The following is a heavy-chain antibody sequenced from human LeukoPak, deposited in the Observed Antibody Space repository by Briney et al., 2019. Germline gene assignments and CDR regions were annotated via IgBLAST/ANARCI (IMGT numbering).Heavy chain of an antibody. CDR2: INHSGST. Sequence: SETLSLTCAVYGGSFSGYYWSWIRQPPGKGLEWIGEINHSGSTNYNPSLKSRVTISVDTSKNQFSLKLSSVTAADTAVYYCARAGMAWEPLDYLGQGTLVTVSS. D-gene: IGHD1-26*01. CDR3: ARAGMAWEPLDY. V-gene: IGHV4-34*01. CDR1: GGSFSGYY. J-gene: IGHJ4*02.